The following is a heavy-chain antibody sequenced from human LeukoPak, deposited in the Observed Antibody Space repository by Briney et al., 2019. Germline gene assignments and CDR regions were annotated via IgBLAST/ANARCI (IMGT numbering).Heavy chain of an antibody. CDR1: GFSLSNYW. CDR3: VRSLRSADF. J-gene: IGHJ4*02. CDR2: ISPDGSQT. V-gene: IGHV3-74*01. Sequence: QAGGSLRVSCAASGFSLSNYWMHWVRQAPGKGLMWVSQISPDGSQTFYADSVKGRFTISRDNAKNTLFLQMDSLRAEDTALYYCVRSLRSADFWGQGTLVTVSS.